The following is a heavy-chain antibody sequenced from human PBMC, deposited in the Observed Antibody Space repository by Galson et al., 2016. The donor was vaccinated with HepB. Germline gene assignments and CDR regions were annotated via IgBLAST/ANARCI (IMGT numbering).Heavy chain of an antibody. D-gene: IGHD3-16*02. CDR1: GYTFIDYW. J-gene: IGHJ4*02. CDR2: IYPGDSDI. Sequence: SGAEVKKPGESLKISCKASGYTFIDYWIDWVRQMPGKGLEWMGSIYPGDSDITYSPSFRGQVDISADKSFTTAFLQWTRLKAADTAMYYCGRSVHLKLRLGEVSFYSDFWGQGTLVTFSS. V-gene: IGHV5-51*01. CDR3: GRSVHLKLRLGEVSFYSDF.